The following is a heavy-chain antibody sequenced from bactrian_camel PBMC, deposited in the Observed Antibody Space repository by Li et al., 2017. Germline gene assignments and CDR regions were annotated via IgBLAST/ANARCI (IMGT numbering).Heavy chain of an antibody. CDR2: IGSNGRT. D-gene: IGHD2*01. Sequence: QLVESGGGSVQPGGSLRLSCDASGHTYSSNCKGWFRQAPGKEREGVAAIGSNGRTNYADSVKGRFTISQGDAENTLHLQMNNLKPEDAAMYYCAEDQDHLGSCLRSANEYIYWGQGTQVTVS. V-gene: IGHV3S53*01. J-gene: IGHJ4*01. CDR1: GHTYSSNC. CDR3: AEDQDHLGSCLRSANEYIY.